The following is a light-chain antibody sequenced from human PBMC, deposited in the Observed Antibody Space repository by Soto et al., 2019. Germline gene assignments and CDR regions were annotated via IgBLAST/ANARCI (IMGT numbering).Light chain of an antibody. CDR2: EVN. CDR3: SSFGGSNDVL. V-gene: IGLV2-8*01. J-gene: IGLJ2*01. CDR1: SSDVGGNKF. Sequence: QSALTQPPSASGSPGQSVTISCTGTSSDVGGNKFVSWYQQHPGKAPRLIIYEVNRRPSGVPDRFSGSKSGNTASLTVSGLQDEDEADYYCSSFGGSNDVLFGGATKLTVL.